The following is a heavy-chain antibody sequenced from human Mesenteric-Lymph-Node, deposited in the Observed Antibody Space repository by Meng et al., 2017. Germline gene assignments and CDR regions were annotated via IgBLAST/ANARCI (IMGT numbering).Heavy chain of an antibody. V-gene: IGHV4-61*08. D-gene: IGHD6-13*01. CDR3: ARRGSWYAYFDD. CDR2: MLYNGIS. Sequence: EWCPGRVGTSETLSLLCVVSGGSVSSGDYFWSWIRQPQGKGLEWIGYMLYNGISDHNPSLKSRVTISVDTSKNQFSLKLTSVTAADTAVYYCARRGSWYAYFDDWGQGALVTVSS. J-gene: IGHJ4*02. CDR1: GGSVSSGDYF.